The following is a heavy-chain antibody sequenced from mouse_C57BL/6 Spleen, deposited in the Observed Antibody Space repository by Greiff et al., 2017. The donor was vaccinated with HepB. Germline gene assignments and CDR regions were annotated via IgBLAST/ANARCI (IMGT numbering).Heavy chain of an antibody. D-gene: IGHD5-5*01. V-gene: IGHV1-80*01. CDR1: GYAFSSYW. CDR3: ARSRLPLMDY. Sequence: QVHVKQSGAELVKPGASVKISCKASGYAFSSYWMNWVKQRPGKGLEWIGQIYPGDGDTNYNGKFKGKATLTADKSSSTAYMQLSSLTSEDSAVYFCARSRLPLMDYWGQGTSVTVSS. J-gene: IGHJ4*01. CDR2: IYPGDGDT.